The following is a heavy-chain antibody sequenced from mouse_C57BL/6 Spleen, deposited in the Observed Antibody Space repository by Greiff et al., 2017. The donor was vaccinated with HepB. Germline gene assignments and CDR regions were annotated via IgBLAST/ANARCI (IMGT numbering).Heavy chain of an antibody. D-gene: IGHD4-1*01. V-gene: IGHV1-64*01. J-gene: IGHJ3*01. CDR3: ARGANWDEGWFAY. Sequence: QVQLKESGAELVKPGASVKLSCKASGYTFTSYWMHWVKQRPGQGLEWIGMIHPNSGSTNYNEKFKSKATLTVDKSSSTAYMQLSSLTSEDSAVYYCARGANWDEGWFAYWGQGTLVTVSA. CDR2: IHPNSGST. CDR1: GYTFTSYW.